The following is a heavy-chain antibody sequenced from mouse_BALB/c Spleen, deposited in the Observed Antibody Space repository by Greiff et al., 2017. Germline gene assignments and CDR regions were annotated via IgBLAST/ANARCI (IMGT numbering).Heavy chain of an antibody. V-gene: IGHV1S137*01. Sequence: QVQLKQSGAELVRPGVSVKISCKGSGYTFTDYAMHWVKQSHAKSLEWIGVISTYYGDASYNQKFKGKATMTVDKSSSTAYMELARLTSEDSAIYYCARENYGPLYAMDYWGQGTSVTVSS. J-gene: IGHJ4*01. CDR3: ARENYGPLYAMDY. CDR2: ISTYYGDA. CDR1: GYTFTDYA. D-gene: IGHD1-2*01.